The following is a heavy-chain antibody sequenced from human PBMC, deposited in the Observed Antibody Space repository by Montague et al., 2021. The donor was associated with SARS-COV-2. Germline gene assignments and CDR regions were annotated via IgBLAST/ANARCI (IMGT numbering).Heavy chain of an antibody. CDR2: ISYDGNDK. J-gene: IGHJ4*02. D-gene: IGHD3-10*01. Sequence: SLRLSCAASGFTFSSFAMHWVRQAPGKGLEWVALISYDGNDKYYADSVTGRFTISRDNSKNTLYLQMNSLGAEDTAVYYCAREVSSMVRGRRRLDYWGQGTSVTVSS. CDR3: AREVSSMVRGRRRLDY. CDR1: GFTFSSFA. V-gene: IGHV3-30*04.